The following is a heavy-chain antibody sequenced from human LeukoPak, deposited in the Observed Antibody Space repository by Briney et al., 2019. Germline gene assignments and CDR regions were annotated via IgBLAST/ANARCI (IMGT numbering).Heavy chain of an antibody. D-gene: IGHD2-15*01. Sequence: PSETLSLTCTVSGGSISSSSYYWGWIRQPPGKGLEWIGSIYYSGSTYYNPSLKSRVTISVDTSKSQLSLKLSSVTAADTAVHYCARDGGYFAAFDIWGQGTMVTVSS. CDR3: ARDGGYFAAFDI. V-gene: IGHV4-39*07. J-gene: IGHJ3*02. CDR1: GGSISSSSYY. CDR2: IYYSGST.